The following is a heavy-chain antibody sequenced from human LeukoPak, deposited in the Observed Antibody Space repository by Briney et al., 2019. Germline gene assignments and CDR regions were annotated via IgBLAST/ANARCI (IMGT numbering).Heavy chain of an antibody. CDR3: AILEYDFWSGYYAAPRNNWFDP. Sequence: GRSLRLSCAASGFTFDDYAMHWVRQAPGKGLEWVSGISWNSGSIGYADSVKGRFTISRDNAKNSLYLQMNSLRAEDTALYYCAILEYDFWSGYYAAPRNNWFDPWGQGTLVTVSS. J-gene: IGHJ5*02. CDR2: ISWNSGSI. V-gene: IGHV3-9*01. CDR1: GFTFDDYA. D-gene: IGHD3-3*01.